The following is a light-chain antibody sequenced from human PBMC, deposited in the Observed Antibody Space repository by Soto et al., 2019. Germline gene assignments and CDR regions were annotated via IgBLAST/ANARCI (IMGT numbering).Light chain of an antibody. CDR1: SSDVGGFNY. V-gene: IGLV2-14*03. CDR3: NSYTSSSTYV. Sequence: QPASVSGSPGQSITISCTGTSSDVGGFNYVSWYQQHPGKAPKLMIYDVTNRPSGVSYRFSGSKSGNTASLTISGLQAEDEADYYCNSYTSSSTYVFGTGTKVTVL. J-gene: IGLJ1*01. CDR2: DVT.